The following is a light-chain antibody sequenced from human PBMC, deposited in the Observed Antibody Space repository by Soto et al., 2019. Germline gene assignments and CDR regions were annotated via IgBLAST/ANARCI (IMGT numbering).Light chain of an antibody. J-gene: IGKJ4*01. Sequence: EIVLTQSPGTLSLSPGERVTLSCRASQSVSSSYLTWYQQKPGQAPRLLIYGSSSRATGIPDRFSGSGSGTDFTLTISRLEPEAFAVYYCQQYGGSPPLTFGGGTQVEIK. CDR2: GSS. CDR1: QSVSSSY. CDR3: QQYGGSPPLT. V-gene: IGKV3-20*01.